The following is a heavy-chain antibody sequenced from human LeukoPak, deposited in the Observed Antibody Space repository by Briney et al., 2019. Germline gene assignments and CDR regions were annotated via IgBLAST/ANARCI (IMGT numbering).Heavy chain of an antibody. CDR3: ARGSDQRGYSGETDY. V-gene: IGHV3-23*01. D-gene: IGHD5-12*01. CDR2: ISGSGGST. CDR1: GFTFSSYG. Sequence: GGSLRLSCAVSGFTFSSYGMSWVRQAPGKGLEWVSAISGSGGSTYYADSVKGRFTISRDNSKNTLYLQMNSLRAEDTAVYSCARGSDQRGYSGETDYWGQGTLVTVPS. J-gene: IGHJ4*02.